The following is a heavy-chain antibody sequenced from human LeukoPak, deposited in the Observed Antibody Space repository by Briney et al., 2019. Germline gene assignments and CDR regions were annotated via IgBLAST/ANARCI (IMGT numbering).Heavy chain of an antibody. CDR3: ARVGFTWNDPRYYYMDV. CDR1: GYTFTDYY. D-gene: IGHD1-20*01. J-gene: IGHJ6*03. Sequence: GASVKVSCKASGYTFTDYYMHWVRQAPGQGLEWMGWINPNTSATSYAQKFQGRVTMTRDTSISTAYMEVRRLRSDDTAVYYCARVGFTWNDPRYYYMDVWGSGTTVTIS. CDR2: INPNTSAT. V-gene: IGHV1-2*02.